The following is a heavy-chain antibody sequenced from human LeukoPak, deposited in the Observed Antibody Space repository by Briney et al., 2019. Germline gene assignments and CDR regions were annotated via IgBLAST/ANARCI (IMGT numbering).Heavy chain of an antibody. V-gene: IGHV3-30-3*01. J-gene: IGHJ3*02. CDR3: ARDRSSLDAFDI. D-gene: IGHD6-13*01. CDR1: GFTFSSYA. Sequence: GGSLRLSCAASGFTFSSYAMHWVRQAPGKGLEWVAVISYDGSNKYYADSVKGRFTISRDNSKNTLYLQMNSLRAEDTAVYYCARDRSSLDAFDIWGQGTTVTVSS. CDR2: ISYDGSNK.